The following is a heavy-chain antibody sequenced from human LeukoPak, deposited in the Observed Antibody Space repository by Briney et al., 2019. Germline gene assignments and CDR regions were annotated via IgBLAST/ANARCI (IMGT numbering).Heavy chain of an antibody. CDR3: ARGANWGSPDY. Sequence: PSETLSLTCTVSGGSISSDYWSWIRHSPGKGLEWIGYIYYSGTTSYNPSLKSRVTISLDTSKDQFSLKLSSVTAADTAVYYCARGANWGSPDYWGQGTLVTVSS. CDR2: IYYSGTT. D-gene: IGHD7-27*01. V-gene: IGHV4-59*01. J-gene: IGHJ4*02. CDR1: GGSISSDY.